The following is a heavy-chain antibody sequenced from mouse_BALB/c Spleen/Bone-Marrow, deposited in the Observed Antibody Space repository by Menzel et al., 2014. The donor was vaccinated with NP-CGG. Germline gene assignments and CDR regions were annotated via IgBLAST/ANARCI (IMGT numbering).Heavy chain of an antibody. Sequence: EVKVVESGGGLVQPGGSRKLSCAASGFTFSSFGMHWVRQAPEKGLEWVAYISGGSSTTYYADTVKGRFTISRDNPKNTLFLQMTSLRSEDTAMYYCARGVYGYVKYAMDYWGQGTSVTVSS. J-gene: IGHJ4*01. CDR1: GFTFSSFG. V-gene: IGHV5-17*02. CDR3: ARGVYGYVKYAMDY. CDR2: ISGGSSTT. D-gene: IGHD1-2*01.